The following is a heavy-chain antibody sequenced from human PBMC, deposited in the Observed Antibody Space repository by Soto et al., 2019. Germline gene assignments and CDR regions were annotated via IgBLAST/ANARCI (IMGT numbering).Heavy chain of an antibody. CDR3: ARDYAGWSRDY. CDR2: ISITRKI. Sequence: VQLVESGGGLVKTGGSLRISCAASGFTLSSRSMSWVRQTPGKGLEWVSTISITRKIYYANSVRGRFTISRDNANNSLSLQMNSLRAEATAVYYCARDYAGWSRDYWGQGTLVTVSS. J-gene: IGHJ4*02. D-gene: IGHD6-19*01. V-gene: IGHV3-21*02. CDR1: GFTLSSRS.